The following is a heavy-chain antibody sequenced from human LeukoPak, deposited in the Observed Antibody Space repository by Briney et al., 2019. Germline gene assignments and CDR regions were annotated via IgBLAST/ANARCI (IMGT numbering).Heavy chain of an antibody. Sequence: PGGSLRLSCAASGFTFSTYWMHWVRQAPGKGLEWVSAISGSGGSIYYADSVKGRFTISRDNSKNTLFLQMNSLRAEDTAVYYCAKLGRNDGQRGCVDYWGQGTLVTVSS. CDR2: ISGSGGSI. D-gene: IGHD1-1*01. CDR1: GFTFSTYW. CDR3: AKLGRNDGQRGCVDY. J-gene: IGHJ4*02. V-gene: IGHV3-23*01.